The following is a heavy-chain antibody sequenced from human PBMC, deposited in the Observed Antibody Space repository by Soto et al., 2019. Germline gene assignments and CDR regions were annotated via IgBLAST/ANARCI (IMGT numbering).Heavy chain of an antibody. CDR3: ARGRGRWLHPGYYYYYGMDV. Sequence: HPGGSLRLSCAASGFTFSSYAMHWVRQAPGKGLEYVSAISSNGGSTYYANSVKGRFTISRDNSKNTLYLQMGSLRAEDMAVYYCARGRGRWLHPGYYYYYGMDVWGQGTTVTVS. D-gene: IGHD3-16*01. V-gene: IGHV3-64*01. CDR2: ISSNGGST. CDR1: GFTFSSYA. J-gene: IGHJ6*02.